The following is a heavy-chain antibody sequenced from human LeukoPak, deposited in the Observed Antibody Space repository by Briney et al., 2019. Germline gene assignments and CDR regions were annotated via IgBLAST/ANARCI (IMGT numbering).Heavy chain of an antibody. J-gene: IGHJ4*02. V-gene: IGHV3-30*04. D-gene: IGHD4-23*01. CDR1: GFTFISYA. CDR3: AKALLERHDTVVGY. Sequence: GTSLRLSCAASGFTFISYAIHWVRQAPGKGLEWVAVISFHGTDTFYADSVKGRFTISRDNSKNTLYLQMNSLRAEDTAVYYCAKALLERHDTVVGYWGQGTLVTVSS. CDR2: ISFHGTDT.